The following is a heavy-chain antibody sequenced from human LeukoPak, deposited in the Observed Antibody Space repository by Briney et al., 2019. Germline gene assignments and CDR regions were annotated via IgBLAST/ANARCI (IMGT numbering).Heavy chain of an antibody. D-gene: IGHD6-19*01. CDR3: ARGYSSGWYGEGFDY. CDR2: IKQDGSEK. V-gene: IGHV3-7*01. Sequence: GGSLRLSCAASGFTFSSYWMSWVRQAPGKGLEWVANIKQDGSEKYYVDSVKGRFTISRDNAKNSLYLQMNSLRAEDTAVYYCARGYSSGWYGEGFDYWGQGTLVTVSS. CDR1: GFTFSSYW. J-gene: IGHJ4*02.